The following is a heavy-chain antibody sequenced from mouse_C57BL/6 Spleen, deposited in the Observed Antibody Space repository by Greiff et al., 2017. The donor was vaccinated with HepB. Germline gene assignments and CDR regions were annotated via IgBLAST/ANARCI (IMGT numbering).Heavy chain of an antibody. CDR3: ERGWEHGWYVDV. CDR1: GYTFTDYN. Sequence: EVQLQQSGPELVKPGASVKIPCKASGYTFTDYNMDWVKQSHGKSLEWIGDINPNNGGTNYNQKFKGKATLTVDKSSSTAYMELRSLTSEDTAVFYCERGWEHGWYVDVWGTGTTVTVSS. J-gene: IGHJ1*03. D-gene: IGHD4-1*01. CDR2: INPNNGGT. V-gene: IGHV1-18*01.